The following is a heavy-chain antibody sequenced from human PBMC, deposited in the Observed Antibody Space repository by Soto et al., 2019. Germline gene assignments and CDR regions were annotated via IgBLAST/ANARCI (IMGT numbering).Heavy chain of an antibody. Sequence: ASVKVSCKASGYTFTSYAMHWVRQAPGQRLEWMGWINAGNGNTKYSQKFQGRVTITRDTSASTAYMELSSLRSEDTAVYYCARNDYIWGSYRRDYYYYYMDVWGKGTTVTVS. CDR3: ARNDYIWGSYRRDYYYYYMDV. J-gene: IGHJ6*03. CDR1: GYTFTSYA. V-gene: IGHV1-3*01. D-gene: IGHD3-16*02. CDR2: INAGNGNT.